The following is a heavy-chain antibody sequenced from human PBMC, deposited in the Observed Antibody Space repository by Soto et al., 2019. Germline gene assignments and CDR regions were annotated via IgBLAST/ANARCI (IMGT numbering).Heavy chain of an antibody. CDR1: GFTFDVYA. J-gene: IGHJ4*02. V-gene: IGHV3-9*01. CDR3: AKDISLRGWVYLVVEY. D-gene: IGHD6-13*01. CDR2: INYNSGSV. Sequence: EVQLVESGGGWVQPGRSLRLSCAASGFTFDVYAMHWVRQAPGTGLEWVSGINYNSGSVGYADSVKGRFTISRDNAKNSLHLHMNSLRAEDTAVYYCAKDISLRGWVYLVVEYWGQGTLVTVSP.